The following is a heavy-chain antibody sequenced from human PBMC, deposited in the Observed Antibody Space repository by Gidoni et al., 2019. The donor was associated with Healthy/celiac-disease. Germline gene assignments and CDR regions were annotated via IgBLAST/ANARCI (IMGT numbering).Heavy chain of an antibody. CDR2: IDDSGST. CDR1: GGSISSSIYY. D-gene: IGHD3-16*01. Sequence: QLQLQESGPGLVKLSETLSLTCTVSGGSISSSIYYWGWIRQPRGKGLEWIGSIDDSGSTYYNPSRKIRVTISVDTSKNQFALKRSSVTAADTAVYYCARHGGGVEGVHWFDPWGQGTLVTVSS. J-gene: IGHJ5*02. V-gene: IGHV4-39*01. CDR3: ARHGGGVEGVHWFDP.